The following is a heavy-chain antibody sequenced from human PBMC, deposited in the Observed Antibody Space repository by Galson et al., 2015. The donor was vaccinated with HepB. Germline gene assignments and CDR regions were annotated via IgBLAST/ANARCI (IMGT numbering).Heavy chain of an antibody. V-gene: IGHV3-30*18. CDR2: ISYDGSNK. CDR1: GFTFSSYG. Sequence: SLRLSCAASGFTFSSYGMHWVRQAPGKGLEWVAVISYDGSNKYYADSVKGRFTISRDNSKNTLYLQMNSLRAEDTAVYYCAKGGFWGSSGYLYYFDYWGQGTLVTVSS. CDR3: AKGGFWGSSGYLYYFDY. J-gene: IGHJ4*02. D-gene: IGHD3-22*01.